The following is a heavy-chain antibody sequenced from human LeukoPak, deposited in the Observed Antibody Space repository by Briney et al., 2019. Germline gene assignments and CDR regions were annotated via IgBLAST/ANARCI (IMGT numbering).Heavy chain of an antibody. CDR2: ISSSGSTI. J-gene: IGHJ4*02. V-gene: IGHV3-48*03. D-gene: IGHD3-9*01. CDR1: GFTFSSYE. Sequence: GGSLRLSCAASGFTFSSYEMNWVRQAPGKGLEWVSYISSSGSTIYYADSVKGRFTISRDNPKKSLYLQMNSLRAEDTAVYYCARGFDYQSLWGQGTLVTVSS. CDR3: ARGFDYQSL.